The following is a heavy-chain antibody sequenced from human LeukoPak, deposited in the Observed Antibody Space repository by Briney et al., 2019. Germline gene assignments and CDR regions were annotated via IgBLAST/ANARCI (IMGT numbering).Heavy chain of an antibody. D-gene: IGHD6-19*01. CDR2: ISGSVVST. Sequence: GGSLRLSCAASGFTFSSYAMSWVRQAPGKGLEWVSAISGSVVSTYYADSVRGRFTISRDNSKNTLYLQMNSLRAEDTAVYYCAKKGNQGWLDNYFHYYMDVWGKGTTVTVSS. CDR1: GFTFSSYA. V-gene: IGHV3-23*01. CDR3: AKKGNQGWLDNYFHYYMDV. J-gene: IGHJ6*03.